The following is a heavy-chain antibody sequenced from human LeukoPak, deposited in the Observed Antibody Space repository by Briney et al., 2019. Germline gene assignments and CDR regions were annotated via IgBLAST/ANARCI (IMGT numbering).Heavy chain of an antibody. Sequence: PSETLSLTCSVSGDSISYFYWSWIRQAAGKGLEWIGRFSSSGTTDYNASLKSRVTMSVDTSKNQLSLKVISVTAADTAVYYCARRYGSGSSGTFDYWGQGTLVTVSS. D-gene: IGHD3-10*01. CDR2: FSSSGTT. CDR3: ARRYGSGSSGTFDY. V-gene: IGHV4-4*07. J-gene: IGHJ4*02. CDR1: GDSISYFY.